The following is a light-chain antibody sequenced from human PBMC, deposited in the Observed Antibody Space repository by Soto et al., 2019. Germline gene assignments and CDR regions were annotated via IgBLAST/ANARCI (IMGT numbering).Light chain of an antibody. V-gene: IGLV3-21*04. CDR3: QVWHSREG. CDR2: YDS. CDR1: NIGSKS. J-gene: IGLJ2*01. Sequence: SYELTQPPSVSVAPGETARIPCGANNIGSKSVHWYQQKPSQAPVLVIYYDSDRPSGIPERFSGSNSGNTSTLTISRVEAGDEADDFCQVWHSREGFCGGTKLTVL.